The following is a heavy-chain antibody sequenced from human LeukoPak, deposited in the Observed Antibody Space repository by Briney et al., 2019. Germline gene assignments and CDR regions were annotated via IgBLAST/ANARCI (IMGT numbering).Heavy chain of an antibody. CDR3: AKSNGYGSVDI. Sequence: PSETLSLTCTVSGGSISSSSYYWGWVRQPPGKGLEWIGNNSPSLKSRVTISLDTSRNQFSLKLNSVTAADTAVYYCAKSNGYGSVDIWGQGTMVTVSS. CDR1: GGSISSSSYY. D-gene: IGHD3-10*01. J-gene: IGHJ3*02. V-gene: IGHV4-39*07.